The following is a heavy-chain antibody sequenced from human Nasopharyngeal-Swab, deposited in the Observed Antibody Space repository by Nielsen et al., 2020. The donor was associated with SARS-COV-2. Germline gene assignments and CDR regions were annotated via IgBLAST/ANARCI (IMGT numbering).Heavy chain of an antibody. V-gene: IGHV4-39*01. J-gene: IGHJ4*02. D-gene: IGHD3-10*01. CDR3: ARRKREEVRGVRYYFDY. CDR2: IYYSGST. Sequence: WIRQPLGKGLEWIGSIYYSGSTYYNPSLKSRVTISVDTSKNQFSLKLSSVTAADTAVYYCARRKREEVRGVRYYFDYWGQGTLVTVSS.